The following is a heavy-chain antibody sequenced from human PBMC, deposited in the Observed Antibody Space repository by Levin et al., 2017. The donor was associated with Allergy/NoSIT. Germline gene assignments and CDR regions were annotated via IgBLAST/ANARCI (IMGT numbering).Heavy chain of an antibody. CDR2: IYHSGST. CDR1: GGSVSVGGYS. V-gene: IGHV4-30-2*01. J-gene: IGHJ4*02. CDR3: ARGGNGGNSEHYFDC. D-gene: IGHD4-23*01. Sequence: SETLSLTCAVSGGSVSVGGYSWSWIRQPPGTGLEWIGYIYHSGSTYYNPSLKSRVTISVDRSKNQFSLKLSSVTAADTAVYYCARGGNGGNSEHYFDCWGPGTLVTVSS.